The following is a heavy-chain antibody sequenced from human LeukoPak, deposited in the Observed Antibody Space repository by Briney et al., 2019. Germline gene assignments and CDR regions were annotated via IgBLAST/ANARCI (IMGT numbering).Heavy chain of an antibody. CDR3: ARALSRFGELLFTDAFDI. V-gene: IGHV1-69*13. CDR2: IIPIFGTA. D-gene: IGHD3-10*01. Sequence: SVKVSCKASGGTFSSYAISWVRQAPGQGLEWMGGIIPIFGTANYAQKFQGRVTITADESTSTAYMELSSLRSEDTAVYYCARALSRFGELLFTDAFDIWGQGTMVTVSS. CDR1: GGTFSSYA. J-gene: IGHJ3*02.